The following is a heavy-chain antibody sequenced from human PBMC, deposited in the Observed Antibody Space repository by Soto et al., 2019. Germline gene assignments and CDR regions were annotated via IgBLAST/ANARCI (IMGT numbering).Heavy chain of an antibody. CDR3: ARVKGRSYGMDV. CDR2: IWYDGSNK. Sequence: QVQLVESGGGVVQPGRSLRLSCAASGFTFSSYGMHWVRQAPGKGLEWVAVIWYDGSNKYYADSVKGRFTISRDNSKNTLYLQMNSLRAEDTGVYYCARVKGRSYGMDVWGQGTTVTVSS. V-gene: IGHV3-33*01. CDR1: GFTFSSYG. J-gene: IGHJ6*02.